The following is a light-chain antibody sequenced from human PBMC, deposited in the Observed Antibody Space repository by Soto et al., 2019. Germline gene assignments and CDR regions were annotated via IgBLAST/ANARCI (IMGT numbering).Light chain of an antibody. J-gene: IGKJ4*01. CDR1: QSVLSSSNNKNY. CDR2: WAS. Sequence: DFVMTQSPDSLAVSLGERATINCKSSQSVLSSSNNKNYLAWFQQKPGQPPELLISWASTGESGVADRFSGSGSGKAFSLTFSTLQAEDVAIYYCQQYYGAPLTFGGGTKVEIK. CDR3: QQYYGAPLT. V-gene: IGKV4-1*01.